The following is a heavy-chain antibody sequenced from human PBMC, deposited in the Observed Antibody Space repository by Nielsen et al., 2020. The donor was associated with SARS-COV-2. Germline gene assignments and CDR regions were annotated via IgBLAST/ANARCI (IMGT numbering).Heavy chain of an antibody. J-gene: IGHJ4*02. D-gene: IGHD6-19*01. CDR1: GYTFTDYY. CDR2: IMPILGAA. V-gene: IGHV1-69*06. Sequence: SVKVSCKASGYTFTDYYIHWVRQAPGEGLEWMGGIMPILGAAHYAQKFQGRVTITADKSTRTAYMELSSLRSEDTAVYYCASRHRSGWYFFDSWGQGTLVTVSS. CDR3: ASRHRSGWYFFDS.